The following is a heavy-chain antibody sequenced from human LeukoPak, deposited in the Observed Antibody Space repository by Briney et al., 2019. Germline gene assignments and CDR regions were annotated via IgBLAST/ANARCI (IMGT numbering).Heavy chain of an antibody. Sequence: SETLSLTCTVSGGSVSSYYWSWIRQPPGKGLEWIGYIYYSGSTNYNPSLKSRVTISVDTSKNQFSLKLSSVTAADTAVYYCARLYCGGDCPIDYWGQGTLVTVSS. CDR1: GGSVSSYY. J-gene: IGHJ4*02. CDR2: IYYSGST. V-gene: IGHV4-59*02. CDR3: ARLYCGGDCPIDY. D-gene: IGHD2-21*02.